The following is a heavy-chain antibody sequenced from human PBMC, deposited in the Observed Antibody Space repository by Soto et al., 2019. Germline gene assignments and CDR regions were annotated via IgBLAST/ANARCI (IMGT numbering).Heavy chain of an antibody. D-gene: IGHD3-22*01. Sequence: LRLSCTASGFTFSTYWMTWVRQAPGKGLGWVANIKPDGSEKYYVDSVKGRFTISRDNAMNSLYLQMNSLRAEDTAVYYCATAMTMIMPKNYWGLGTLVTVSS. V-gene: IGHV3-7*03. CDR1: GFTFSTYW. J-gene: IGHJ4*02. CDR3: ATAMTMIMPKNY. CDR2: IKPDGSEK.